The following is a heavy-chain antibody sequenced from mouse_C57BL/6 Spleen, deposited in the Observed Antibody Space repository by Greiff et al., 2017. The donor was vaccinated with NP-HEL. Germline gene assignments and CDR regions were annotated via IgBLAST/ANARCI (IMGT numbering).Heavy chain of an antibody. V-gene: IGHV1-82*01. J-gene: IGHJ2*01. Sequence: VQLQQSGPELVKPGASVKISCKASGYAFSSSWMNWVKQRPGKGLEWIGRIYPGDGDTNYNGKFKGKATLTADKSSSTAYMQLSSLTSEDSAVYFCARERNWDFDYWGQGTTLTVSS. D-gene: IGHD4-1*01. CDR2: IYPGDGDT. CDR3: ARERNWDFDY. CDR1: GYAFSSSW.